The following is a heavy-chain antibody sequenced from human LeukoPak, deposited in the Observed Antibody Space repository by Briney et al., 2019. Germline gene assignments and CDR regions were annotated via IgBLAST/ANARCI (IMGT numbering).Heavy chain of an antibody. CDR2: ISYDGSNK. Sequence: PGGSLRLSCAASGFTFSSYGMHWVRQAPGKGLEWVAVISYDGSNKYYADSVKGRFTISRDNSKNTPYLQMNSLRAEDTAVYYCAKSIQYCSSTSCSYGMDVWGQGTTVTVSS. J-gene: IGHJ6*02. CDR3: AKSIQYCSSTSCSYGMDV. V-gene: IGHV3-30*18. D-gene: IGHD2-2*01. CDR1: GFTFSSYG.